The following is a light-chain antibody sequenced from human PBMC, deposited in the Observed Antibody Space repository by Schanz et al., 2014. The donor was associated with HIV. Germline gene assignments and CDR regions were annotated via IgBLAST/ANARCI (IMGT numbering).Light chain of an antibody. J-gene: IGLJ1*01. CDR1: SSDIGDDNY. V-gene: IGLV2-14*03. CDR3: CSYTTTSTYV. Sequence: QSALTQPASVSGSPGQSITLSCAGSSSDIGDDNYVSWYQQHAGAAPKLIIYDVNERPSGVSHRFSASKSGNTAFLTISGLQAEDEADYYCCSYTTTSTYVFGAGTKLNVL. CDR2: DVN.